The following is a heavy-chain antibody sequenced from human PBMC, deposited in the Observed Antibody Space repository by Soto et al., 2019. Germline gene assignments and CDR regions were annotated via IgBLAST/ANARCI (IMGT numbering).Heavy chain of an antibody. CDR1: GGSISSGGYY. D-gene: IGHD3-9*01. V-gene: IGHV4-31*03. Sequence: SETLSLTCTVSGGSISSGGYYWSWIRQHPGKGLEWIGYIYYSGSTYYNPSLKSRVTISVDTSKNQFSLKLSSVTAADTAVYYCARVGAELRYFDWIYGMDVWGQGTTVTVSS. CDR2: IYYSGST. J-gene: IGHJ6*02. CDR3: ARVGAELRYFDWIYGMDV.